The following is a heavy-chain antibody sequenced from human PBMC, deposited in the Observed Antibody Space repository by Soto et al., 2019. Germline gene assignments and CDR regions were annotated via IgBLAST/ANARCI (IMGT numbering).Heavy chain of an antibody. J-gene: IGHJ4*02. CDR1: GFTFSNAW. Sequence: EVQLVESGGGLVKPGGSLRLSCAASGFTFSNAWMSWVRQAPGKGLEWVGRIKSKTDDGATDYAAPVKGRFTISRDDSKNTLYLQMNSLKTEDTGVYYCTTALDYDILTGLDFWGQGTLVTVSS. D-gene: IGHD3-9*01. CDR2: IKSKTDDGAT. CDR3: TTALDYDILTGLDF. V-gene: IGHV3-15*01.